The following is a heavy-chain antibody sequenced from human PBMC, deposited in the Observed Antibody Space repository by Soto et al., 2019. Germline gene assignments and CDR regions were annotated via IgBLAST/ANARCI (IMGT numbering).Heavy chain of an antibody. V-gene: IGHV1-18*01. D-gene: IGHD4-4*01. CDR3: EKESNPTDY. CDR2: ISAYNGNT. Sequence: QVQLVQSGAEVKKPGASVKVSCKASGYTFTSYGISWVRQAPGQGLERMGWISAYNGNTNYAQKLQGRVTMTTDTSPSTAYMELSSMRPHETAVYYCEKESNPTDYWGQATLVTVSS. J-gene: IGHJ4*02. CDR1: GYTFTSYG.